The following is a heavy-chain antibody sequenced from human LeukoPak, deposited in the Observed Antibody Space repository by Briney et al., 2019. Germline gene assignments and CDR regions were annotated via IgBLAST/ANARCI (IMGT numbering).Heavy chain of an antibody. CDR1: GFTFSSYG. Sequence: PGRSLRLSCAASGFTFSSYGMHWVRQAPGEGLEWVAVIWYDGSNIDYVDSVKGRFIISRDNSKNTLYLQMNSLRVEDTAVYYCARGPLRGYYDNSGHLDYWGQGSLVTVSS. V-gene: IGHV3-33*01. D-gene: IGHD3-22*01. CDR3: ARGPLRGYYDNSGHLDY. J-gene: IGHJ4*02. CDR2: IWYDGSNI.